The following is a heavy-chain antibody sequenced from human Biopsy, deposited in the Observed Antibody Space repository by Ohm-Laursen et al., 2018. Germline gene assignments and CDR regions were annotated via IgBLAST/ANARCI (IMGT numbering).Heavy chain of an antibody. CDR3: AKGRSGGTGHGNWFDP. Sequence: SLRLSCSAFGFTFSGYAMSWVRQGPEKGLEWVSVVTGSGRSTYYTDSVKGRFSISRDNSKNTLYLQMNSLRVEDTAVYYGAKGRSGGTGHGNWFDPWGQGTLVIVSS. CDR1: GFTFSGYA. CDR2: VTGSGRST. V-gene: IGHV3-23*01. D-gene: IGHD3-10*01. J-gene: IGHJ5*02.